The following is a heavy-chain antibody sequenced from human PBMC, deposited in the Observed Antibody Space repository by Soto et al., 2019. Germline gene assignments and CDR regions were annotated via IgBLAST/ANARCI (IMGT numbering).Heavy chain of an antibody. V-gene: IGHV1-8*01. CDR3: ARYRTKVPVAFDV. CDR2: MNPSGCNT. J-gene: IGHJ3*01. D-gene: IGHD3-16*02. CDR1: GLAFPIDD. Sequence: QVQLVQSGAEVKKPGASVQVSCKASGLAFPIDDIIWVRQTIGQGLEFMGWMNPSGCNTGYAQKFQGRATFTWNTPTSTAYMDLSGLRSEDTAVYYCARYRTKVPVAFDVWGQGTMVTVSS.